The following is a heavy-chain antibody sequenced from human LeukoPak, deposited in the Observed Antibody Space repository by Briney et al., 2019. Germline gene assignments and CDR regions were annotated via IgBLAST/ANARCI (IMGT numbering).Heavy chain of an antibody. D-gene: IGHD6-13*01. V-gene: IGHV1-46*01. Sequence: GASVKVSCKASGYTFTSYYMHWVRQAPGQGLEWMGIINPSGGSTSYAQKFQGRVTMTRDTSTSTVYMELSSLRSEDTAVYYCARDGGGGIAAALGTSNWFDPWGQGTLVTVSS. CDR1: GYTFTSYY. CDR2: INPSGGST. J-gene: IGHJ5*02. CDR3: ARDGGGGIAAALGTSNWFDP.